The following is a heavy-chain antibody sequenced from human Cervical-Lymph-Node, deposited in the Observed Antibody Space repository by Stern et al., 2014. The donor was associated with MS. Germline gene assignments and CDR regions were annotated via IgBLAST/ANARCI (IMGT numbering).Heavy chain of an antibody. J-gene: IGHJ4*02. CDR1: GGSISSGSYY. Sequence: QVQLQESGPGLVKPSQTLSLTCTVSGGSISSGSYYWSWIRQSAGKGLEWIGRISTSGSTNYNPSLNSRVTISADTSKNQFSLRFSSVPAADTAVYYCARERGVGPPLNWGQGILVTVSS. V-gene: IGHV4-61*02. D-gene: IGHD2-8*01. CDR3: ARERGVGPPLN. CDR2: ISTSGST.